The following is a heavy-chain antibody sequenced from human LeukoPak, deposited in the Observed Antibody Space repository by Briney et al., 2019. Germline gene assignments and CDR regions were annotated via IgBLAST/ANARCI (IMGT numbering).Heavy chain of an antibody. CDR3: ARDGGNYDSRSYYYYYYMDV. Sequence: GASVKVSCKASGYTFTSYGISWVRQAPGQGLEWMGWISAYNGNTNYAQKLQGRVTMTTDTSTSTAYMELRSLRSDDTAVYYCARDGGNYDSRSYYYYYYMDVWGKGTTVTISS. V-gene: IGHV1-18*01. CDR2: ISAYNGNT. CDR1: GYTFTSYG. D-gene: IGHD3-22*01. J-gene: IGHJ6*03.